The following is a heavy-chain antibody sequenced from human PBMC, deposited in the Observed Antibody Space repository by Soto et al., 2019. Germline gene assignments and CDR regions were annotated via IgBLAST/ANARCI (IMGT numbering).Heavy chain of an antibody. CDR3: ARAGGPPIWSGSLGGDY. V-gene: IGHV1-18*01. Sequence: QVQLVQSGAEVKKPGASVKVSCKASGYTFTSYGISWVRQAPGQGLERMGWISAYNGNANYAQKLQGRVTMTTDTSTSSAYMELRSLRSDDTAVYYCARAGGPPIWSGSLGGDYWGQGTLVTVSS. CDR1: GYTFTSYG. J-gene: IGHJ4*02. D-gene: IGHD3-3*01. CDR2: ISAYNGNA.